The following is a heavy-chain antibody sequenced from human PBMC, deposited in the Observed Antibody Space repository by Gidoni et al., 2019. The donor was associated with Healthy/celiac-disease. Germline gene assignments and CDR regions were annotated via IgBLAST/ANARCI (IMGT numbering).Heavy chain of an antibody. V-gene: IGHV4-59*01. J-gene: IGHJ4*02. CDR2: IYYSGGT. Sequence: QVQLQESGPGLVKPSETLSLTCTVSGGSISSYYWSWIRQPPGKGLEWIGYIYYSGGTNYNPSLKSRVTISVDTSKNQFSLKLSSVTAADTAVYYCARAGAIAEYFDYWGQGTLVTVSS. CDR3: ARAGAIAEYFDY. CDR1: GGSISSYY. D-gene: IGHD2-2*02.